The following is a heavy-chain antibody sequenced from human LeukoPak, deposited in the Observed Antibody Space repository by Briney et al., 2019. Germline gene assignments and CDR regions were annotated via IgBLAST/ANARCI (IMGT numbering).Heavy chain of an antibody. J-gene: IGHJ4*02. CDR3: ARGGIVGHNPIDY. Sequence: PSETLSLTCTVSGGSISSGSYYWSWFRQPAGKGLEWIGRIFTSGSTKYNPSLKSRVTISVDTSKNRFSLKLSSVTAADTAVYYCARGGIVGHNPIDYWGQGTLVTVSS. V-gene: IGHV4-61*02. CDR1: GGSISSGSYY. CDR2: IFTSGST. D-gene: IGHD1-26*01.